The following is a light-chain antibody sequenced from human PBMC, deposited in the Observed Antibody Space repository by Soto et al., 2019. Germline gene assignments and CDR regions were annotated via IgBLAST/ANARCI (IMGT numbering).Light chain of an antibody. J-gene: IGLJ1*01. V-gene: IGLV2-14*01. Sequence: QSVLTHPASVSGSPGQSITISCTGTSSDVGSYNYVSWYQHHPGKAPRLMIYASSNRPSGVSHRFSGSRSGNTASLTISGLQAEDEADYYCSSYTSGSTLYVFGTGTKVTVL. CDR2: ASS. CDR1: SSDVGSYNY. CDR3: SSYTSGSTLYV.